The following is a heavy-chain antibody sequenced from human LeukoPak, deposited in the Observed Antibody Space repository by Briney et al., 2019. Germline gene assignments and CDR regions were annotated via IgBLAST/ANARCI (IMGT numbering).Heavy chain of an antibody. J-gene: IGHJ4*02. Sequence: GGSLRLSCAASGFTFSSYAMSWVRQAPGKGLEWVSAISGSGGSTYYADSVKGRFTISRDNSKNTLYLQMNSLRAEDTAVYYCARSGPYYDILTGYYYYWGQGTLVTVSS. CDR2: ISGSGGST. CDR3: ARSGPYYDILTGYYYY. CDR1: GFTFSSYA. D-gene: IGHD3-9*01. V-gene: IGHV3-23*01.